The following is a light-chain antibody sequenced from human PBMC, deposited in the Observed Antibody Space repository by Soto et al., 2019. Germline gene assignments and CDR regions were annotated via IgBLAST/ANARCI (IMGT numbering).Light chain of an antibody. CDR1: QSVSSY. Sequence: EIVLTQSPATLSLSPGKRATLSCRASQSVSSYLAWYQQKPGQAPRLLIYDASSRATGIPARFSGSGSGTDFTLTISRLEPEDFAVYYCQQRSNWPYTFGQGTKLEIK. J-gene: IGKJ2*01. V-gene: IGKV3-11*01. CDR3: QQRSNWPYT. CDR2: DAS.